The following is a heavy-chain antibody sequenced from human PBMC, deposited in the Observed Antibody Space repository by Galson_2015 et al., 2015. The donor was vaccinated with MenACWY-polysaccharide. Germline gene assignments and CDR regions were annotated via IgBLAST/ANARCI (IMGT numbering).Heavy chain of an antibody. CDR3: ARAPTASGGHCSRTTCFGWFDT. D-gene: IGHD2-2*01. V-gene: IGHV1-2*02. CDR1: GYTFSGYH. J-gene: IGHJ5*02. Sequence: SVKVSCKASGYTFSGYHIHWVRQAPGQGLEWMGWIHPNSGGTTFAQKFQGRVTMTRDTSVSTVYMELNSLRSDDTAVYYCARAPTASGGHCSRTTCFGWFDTWGQGSLVTVSS. CDR2: IHPNSGGT.